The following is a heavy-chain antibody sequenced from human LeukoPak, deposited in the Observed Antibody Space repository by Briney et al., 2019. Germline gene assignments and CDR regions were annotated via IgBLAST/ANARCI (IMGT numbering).Heavy chain of an antibody. CDR1: GGSISSSSYY. J-gene: IGHJ5*02. CDR3: ASTPQYYYGSGSYSGWFDP. Sequence: SETLSLTCTVSGGSISSSSYYWGWTRQPPGKGLEWIGSIYYSGSTYYNPSLKSRVTISVDTSKNQFSLKLSSVTAADMAVYYCASTPQYYYGSGSYSGWFDPWGQGTLVTVSS. D-gene: IGHD3-10*01. CDR2: IYYSGST. V-gene: IGHV4-39*01.